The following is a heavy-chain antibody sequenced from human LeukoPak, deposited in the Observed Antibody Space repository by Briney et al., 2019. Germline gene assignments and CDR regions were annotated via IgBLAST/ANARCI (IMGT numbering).Heavy chain of an antibody. CDR3: ARVGSSSWYDPWYFDY. CDR2: ISSSSSYI. CDR1: GFTFSSYS. J-gene: IGHJ4*02. D-gene: IGHD6-13*01. V-gene: IGHV3-21*01. Sequence: GGSLRLSRAASGFTFSSYSMNWVRQAPGKGLEWVSSISSSSSYIYYADSVKGRFTISRDNAKNSLYLQMNSLRAEDTAVYYCARVGSSSWYDPWYFDYWGQGTLVTVSS.